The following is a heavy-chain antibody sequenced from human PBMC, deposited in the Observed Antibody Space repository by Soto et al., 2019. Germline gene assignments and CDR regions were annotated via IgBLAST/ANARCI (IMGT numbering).Heavy chain of an antibody. Sequence: SETLSLTCTVSGGSISSYYWSWIRQPPGKGLEGIGYIYYSGSTNYNPSLKSRVTISVDTSKNQFSLKLSSVTAADTAVYYCARTLLETDIVVVPAANWFDLWGQGTLVTVSS. J-gene: IGHJ5*02. CDR1: GGSISSYY. D-gene: IGHD2-2*01. CDR2: IYYSGST. CDR3: ARTLLETDIVVVPAANWFDL. V-gene: IGHV4-59*08.